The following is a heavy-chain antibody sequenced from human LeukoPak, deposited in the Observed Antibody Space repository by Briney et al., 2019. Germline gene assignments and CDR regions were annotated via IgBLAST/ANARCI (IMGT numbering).Heavy chain of an antibody. V-gene: IGHV3-21*01. CDR2: ISSSSSYI. CDR3: ARGSDILTGYYTGFDY. D-gene: IGHD3-9*01. CDR1: GFTFSSYS. J-gene: IGHJ4*02. Sequence: GGSLRLSCAASGFTFSSYSMNWVRQAPGKELEWVSSISSSSSYIYYADSVKGRFTISRDNAKNSLYLQMNSLRAEDTAVYYCARGSDILTGYYTGFDYWGQGTLVTVSS.